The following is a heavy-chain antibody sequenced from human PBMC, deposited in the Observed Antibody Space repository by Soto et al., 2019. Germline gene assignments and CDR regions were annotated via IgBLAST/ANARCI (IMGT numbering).Heavy chain of an antibody. V-gene: IGHV3-23*01. Sequence: GGSLRLSCAASGFTFSNYAMSWVRQAPGKGLEWVSVLSGGDRSTYYADSVRGRFTISRDESKNTLYLQMNSLRAEDTAVYYCAKAYYYDGSGYLYDSWGQGTLVTVSS. D-gene: IGHD3-22*01. CDR1: GFTFSNYA. J-gene: IGHJ4*02. CDR3: AKAYYYDGSGYLYDS. CDR2: LSGGDRST.